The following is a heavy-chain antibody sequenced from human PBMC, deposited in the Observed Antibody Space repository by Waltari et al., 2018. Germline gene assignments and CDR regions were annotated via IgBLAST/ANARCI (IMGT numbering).Heavy chain of an antibody. Sequence: QVQLVESGGGVVQPGGSLRLSCAASGFTFSSYGMHWVRQAPGKGLEWVAFIRYDGSNKYYADSVKGRFTISRDNSKNTLYLQMNSLRAKDTAVYYCAKVYCNDGYYYYYMDVWGKGTSVTVSS. CDR1: GFTFSSYG. D-gene: IGHD1-1*01. CDR3: AKVYCNDGYYYYYMDV. CDR2: IRYDGSNK. V-gene: IGHV3-30*02. J-gene: IGHJ6*03.